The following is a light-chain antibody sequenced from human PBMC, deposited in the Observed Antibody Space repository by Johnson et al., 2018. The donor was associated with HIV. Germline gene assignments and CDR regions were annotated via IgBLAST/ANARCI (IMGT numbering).Light chain of an antibody. CDR2: DND. CDR1: SSNIGKNY. J-gene: IGLJ1*01. Sequence: QSVLTQPPSVSAAPRQKVTISCSGSSSNIGKNYVSWYRHLPGTAPKLLIYDNDKRPSGIPDRFSASKSGSSATLGITGLQTGDAADYYCATWDSSLSAGGVFGTGPKVTVL. V-gene: IGLV1-51*01. CDR3: ATWDSSLSAGGV.